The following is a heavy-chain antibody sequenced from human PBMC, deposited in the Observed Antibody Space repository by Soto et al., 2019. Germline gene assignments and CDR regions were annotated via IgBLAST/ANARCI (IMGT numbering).Heavy chain of an antibody. CDR3: ARVAEAAARRFTFFDY. J-gene: IGHJ4*02. Sequence: GGSLRLSCAASGFTFSDYYMSWIRQAPGKGLEWVSYISSSGSTIYYADSVKGRFTISRDNAKNSLYLQMNSLRAKDTAVYYCARVAEAAARRFTFFDYWGQGTLVTVSS. V-gene: IGHV3-11*01. CDR1: GFTFSDYY. CDR2: ISSSGSTI. D-gene: IGHD6-6*01.